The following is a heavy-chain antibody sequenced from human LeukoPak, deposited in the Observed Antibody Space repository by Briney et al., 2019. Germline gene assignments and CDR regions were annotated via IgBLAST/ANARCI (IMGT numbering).Heavy chain of an antibody. Sequence: SETLSLTCAVYGGSFSGYYWSWIRQPPGKGLEWIGSIYYSGSTYYNPSLKSRVTISVDTPKNQFSLKLSSVTAADTAVYYCARLVVARIYPDYFDYWGQGTLVTVSS. CDR2: IYYSGST. J-gene: IGHJ4*02. D-gene: IGHD2-2*01. CDR3: ARLVVARIYPDYFDY. V-gene: IGHV4-34*01. CDR1: GGSFSGYY.